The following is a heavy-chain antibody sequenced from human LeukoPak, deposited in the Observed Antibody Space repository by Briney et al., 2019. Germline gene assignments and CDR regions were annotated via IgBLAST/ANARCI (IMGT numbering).Heavy chain of an antibody. V-gene: IGHV3-23*01. CDR2: IRAGGSPT. J-gene: IGHJ3*01. Sequence: PGGSLRLSCAVSRFTFSRYALWWVRQAPGKGLEWVSVIRAGGSPTLYADSVKGRFTVSRDNSRDTLFLQMNSLRVEDTAVYYCARDPNGDYVGAFDFWGQGTMVSVFS. CDR1: RFTFSRYA. D-gene: IGHD4-17*01. CDR3: ARDPNGDYVGAFDF.